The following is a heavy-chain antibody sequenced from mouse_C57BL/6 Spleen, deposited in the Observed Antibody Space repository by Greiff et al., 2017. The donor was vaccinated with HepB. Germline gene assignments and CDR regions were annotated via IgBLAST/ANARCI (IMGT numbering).Heavy chain of an antibody. Sequence: VQLVESGAELARPGASVKLSCKASGYTFTSYGISWVKQRTGQGLEWIGEIYPRSGNTYYNEKFKGKATLTADKSSSTAYMELRSLTSEDSAVYFCARRLGGDAMDYWGQGTSVTVSS. D-gene: IGHD4-1*01. CDR3: ARRLGGDAMDY. V-gene: IGHV1-81*01. CDR2: IYPRSGNT. CDR1: GYTFTSYG. J-gene: IGHJ4*01.